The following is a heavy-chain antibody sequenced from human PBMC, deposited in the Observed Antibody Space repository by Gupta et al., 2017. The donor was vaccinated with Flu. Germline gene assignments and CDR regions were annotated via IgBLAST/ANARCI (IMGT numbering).Heavy chain of an antibody. CDR3: AKMLAATYGMDV. CDR1: FEDYA. D-gene: IGHD6-6*01. J-gene: IGHJ6*02. Sequence: FEDYAMHWVRQAPGKGLEWVSGISWNSGSIGYADSVKGRFTISRDNAKNSLYLQMNSLRAEDTALYYCAKMLAATYGMDVWGQGTTVTVSS. V-gene: IGHV3-9*01. CDR2: ISWNSGSI.